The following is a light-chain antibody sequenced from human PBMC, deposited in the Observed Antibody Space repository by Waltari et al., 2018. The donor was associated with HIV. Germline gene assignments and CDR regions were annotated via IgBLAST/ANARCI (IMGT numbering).Light chain of an antibody. CDR1: QSVSSVY. Sequence: EIVLTQSPGTLSLSPGDSATLSCRASQSVSSVYLAWYQPKPGQAPRLLIYGASSRATGIPDRFSGSGSGTDFTLTISRLEPEDFAVYYCQQYGSSLFTLGPGTKVDIK. J-gene: IGKJ3*01. CDR3: QQYGSSLFT. CDR2: GAS. V-gene: IGKV3-20*01.